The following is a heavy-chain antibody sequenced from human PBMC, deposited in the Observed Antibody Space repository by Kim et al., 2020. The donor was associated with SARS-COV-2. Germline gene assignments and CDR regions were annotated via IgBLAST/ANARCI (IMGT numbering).Heavy chain of an antibody. V-gene: IGHV3-15*01. CDR3: TTDYKYSSSWYPRYRGDELDY. D-gene: IGHD6-13*01. CDR2: IKSKTDGGTT. Sequence: GGSLRLSCAASGFTFSNAWMSWVRQAPGKGLEWVGRIKSKTDGGTTDYAAPVKGRFTISRDDSKNTLYLQMNSLKTEDTAVYYCTTDYKYSSSWYPRYRGDELDYWGQGTLVTVSS. CDR1: GFTFSNAW. J-gene: IGHJ4*02.